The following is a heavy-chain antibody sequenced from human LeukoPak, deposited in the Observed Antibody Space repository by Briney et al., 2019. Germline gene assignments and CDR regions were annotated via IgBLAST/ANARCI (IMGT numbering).Heavy chain of an antibody. J-gene: IGHJ5*02. CDR1: GGSFSGYY. CDR2: INHSGST. CDR3: ARARTLQYYYGSGSYSGWFDP. D-gene: IGHD3-10*01. V-gene: IGHV4-34*01. Sequence: SDTLALTCAVYGGSFSGYYWSWIRQPPGKGLEWIGEINHSGSTNYNPSLKSRVTISVDTSKNQFSLKLSSVTAADTAVYYCARARTLQYYYGSGSYSGWFDPWGQGTLVTVSS.